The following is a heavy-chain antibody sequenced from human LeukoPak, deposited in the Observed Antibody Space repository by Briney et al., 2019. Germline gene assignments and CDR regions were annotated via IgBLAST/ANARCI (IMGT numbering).Heavy chain of an antibody. J-gene: IGHJ3*02. V-gene: IGHV1-69*17. CDR2: IIPIFGIA. Sequence: ASVKVSCKASGGTFSSYAISWVRQAPGQGLEWMGGIIPIFGIANYAQKFQGRVTITADKSTSTAYMELSSLRSEDTAVYYCARGSTTATDDAFDIWGQGTMVTVSS. CDR3: ARGSTTATDDAFDI. D-gene: IGHD5-18*01. CDR1: GGTFSSYA.